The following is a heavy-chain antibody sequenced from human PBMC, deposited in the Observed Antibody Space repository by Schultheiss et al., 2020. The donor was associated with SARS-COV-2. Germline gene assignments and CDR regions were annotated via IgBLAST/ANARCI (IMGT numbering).Heavy chain of an antibody. D-gene: IGHD2-2*01. Sequence: ASVKFSCKASGGTFSSYAISWVRQAPGQGLEWMGIINPSGGSTSYAQKFQGRVTMTRDTSTSTVYMELGSLRSEDTAVYYCARRGKYCSSTRSCYYYYYGMDVWGQGTTVTGSS. V-gene: IGHV1-46*01. CDR1: GGTFSSYA. CDR3: ARRGKYCSSTRSCYYYYYGMDV. CDR2: INPSGGST. J-gene: IGHJ6*02.